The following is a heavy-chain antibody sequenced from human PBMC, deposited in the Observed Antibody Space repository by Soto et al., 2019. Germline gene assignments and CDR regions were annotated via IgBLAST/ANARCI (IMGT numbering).Heavy chain of an antibody. CDR2: INHSGST. J-gene: IGHJ6*03. V-gene: IGHV4-34*01. CDR1: GGSFSGGY. Sequence: SETLSLTCAVYGGSFSGGYWSWIRQPPGKGLEWIGEINHSGSTNYNPSLKSRVTISVDTSKNQFSLKLSSVTAADTAVYYCARGSYCSSTSCRVLYYYYYMDVWGKGTTVT. CDR3: ARGSYCSSTSCRVLYYYYYMDV. D-gene: IGHD2-2*01.